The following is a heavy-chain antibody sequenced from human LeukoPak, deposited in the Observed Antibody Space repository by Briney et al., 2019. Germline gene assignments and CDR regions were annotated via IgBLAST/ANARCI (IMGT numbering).Heavy chain of an antibody. CDR3: ARGPTDPIAYCGGDCLGHDR. CDR1: GGSFSGYY. D-gene: IGHD2-21*02. V-gene: IGHV4-34*01. J-gene: IGHJ4*02. Sequence: PSETLSLTCAVYGGSFSGYYWSWIRQPPGKGLEWIGEINHSGSTNYNPSLKSRVTISVDTSKNQFSLKLSSVTAADTAVYYCARGPTDPIAYCGGDCLGHDRWGQGILVTVSS. CDR2: INHSGST.